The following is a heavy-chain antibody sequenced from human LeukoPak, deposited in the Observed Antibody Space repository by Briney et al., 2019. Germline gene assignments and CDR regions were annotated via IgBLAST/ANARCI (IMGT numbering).Heavy chain of an antibody. Sequence: SETLSLTCTVAGASLSDYFWAWIRQPAGKGLEWIGRIYAGTAYYNPSLKSRPTISLDTSTSNHQFSLRLTSVTAADTAVYYCARGAQRTRISGYYSFDYWGRGILVTVSS. CDR2: IYAGTA. D-gene: IGHD5-12*01. J-gene: IGHJ4*01. CDR1: GASLSDYF. CDR3: ARGAQRTRISGYYSFDY. V-gene: IGHV4-4*07.